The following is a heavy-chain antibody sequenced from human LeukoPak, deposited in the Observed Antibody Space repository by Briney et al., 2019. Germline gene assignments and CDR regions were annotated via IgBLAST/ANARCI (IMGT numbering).Heavy chain of an antibody. V-gene: IGHV3-23*01. CDR2: ISGSGSST. CDR3: AKVKPLSGYALPD. CDR1: GFTFTNYA. D-gene: IGHD5-12*01. J-gene: IGHJ4*02. Sequence: PGGSLRLSCAASGFTFTNYAMSWVRQAPGKGLEWVSTISGSGSSTYYADSVKGRFTISRDNSKNTLFLQMNSLRAEDTAVYHCAKVKPLSGYALPDWGQGTLVTVSS.